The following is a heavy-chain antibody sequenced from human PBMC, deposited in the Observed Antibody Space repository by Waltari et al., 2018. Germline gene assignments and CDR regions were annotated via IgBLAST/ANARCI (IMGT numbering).Heavy chain of an antibody. CDR2: INPTGDQT. J-gene: IGHJ5*02. V-gene: IGHV1-46*01. D-gene: IGHD3-9*01. CDR3: AMSTGYSRFDP. Sequence: QVHLVQSGVEVKKPGASVKVSCKASGHTFSSYYIHWLRQAPGPGLEWMGMINPTGDQTPDAQRFQGRVTMTRDTSTTTAYMDLRSLKSEDTAVYFCAMSTGYSRFDPWGQGTRVTVSS. CDR1: GHTFSSYY.